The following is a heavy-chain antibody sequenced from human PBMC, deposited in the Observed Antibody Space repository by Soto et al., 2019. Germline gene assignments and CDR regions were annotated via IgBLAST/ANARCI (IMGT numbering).Heavy chain of an antibody. D-gene: IGHD6-19*01. J-gene: IGHJ5*02. V-gene: IGHV4-39*01. CDR1: GCSISSSSYY. CDR2: IYYSGGT. CDR3: ARHAGSGWPKAGWFDP. Sequence: XETLSLTCTVAGCSISSSSYYWGWIRQPPGKGLEWIGSIYYSGGTYYNPSLKSRVTISVDTSKNQFPLKLSSVTAADTAVYYCARHAGSGWPKAGWFDPWGQGTLVTVSS.